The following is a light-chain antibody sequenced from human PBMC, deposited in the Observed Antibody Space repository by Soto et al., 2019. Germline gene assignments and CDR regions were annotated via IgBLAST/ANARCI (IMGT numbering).Light chain of an antibody. CDR1: SSNIGAGYD. CDR3: QSYDSSLSGWV. V-gene: IGLV1-40*01. CDR2: GNS. J-gene: IGLJ3*02. Sequence: QSVLTQPPSVSGAPGQRVTISCTGISSNIGAGYDVHWYQQLPGTAPKLLIYGNSNRPSGVPDRFPGSKSGTSASLAITGLQAEDEADYYCQSYDSSLSGWVFGGGTKLTVL.